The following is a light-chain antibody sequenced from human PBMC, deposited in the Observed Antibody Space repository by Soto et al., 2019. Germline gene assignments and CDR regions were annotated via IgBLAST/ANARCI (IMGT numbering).Light chain of an antibody. CDR1: SSNIGTAYD. CDR2: GNT. CDR3: QTYDISLSSVV. V-gene: IGLV1-40*01. Sequence: QPVLTQPPSVSGAPGQRVTISCTGSSSNIGTAYDVHWYQQFPGVAPKLLIYGNTNRPSGVPDRFSGSRSGTSASLAITGLQAEDEADYYCQTYDISLSSVVFGGGTKLTV. J-gene: IGLJ2*01.